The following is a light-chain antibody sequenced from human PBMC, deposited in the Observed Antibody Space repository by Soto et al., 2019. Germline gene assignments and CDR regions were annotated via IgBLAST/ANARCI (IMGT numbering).Light chain of an antibody. J-gene: IGLJ2*01. Sequence: QSVLTQPPSVSRAPGQRVTISCSGSSSNIGAGYAVHWYQQLPGTAPKLLIYDNTYRPSGVPDRFSGSKSGTSASLAITGLQAEDEADYYCQSSDTSLSGSEVFGGGTKLTVL. V-gene: IGLV1-40*01. CDR2: DNT. CDR1: SSNIGAGYA. CDR3: QSSDTSLSGSEV.